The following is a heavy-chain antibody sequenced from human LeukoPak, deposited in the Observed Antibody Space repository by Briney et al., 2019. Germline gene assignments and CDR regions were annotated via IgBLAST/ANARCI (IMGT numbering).Heavy chain of an antibody. CDR3: AKGPIPCSSTSCPRSAFDI. Sequence: KGRFSISRDNSKNTLYLQMNSLRAEDTAIYYCAKGPIPCSSTSCPRSAFDIWGQGTMVTVSS. V-gene: IGHV3-23*01. D-gene: IGHD2-2*01. J-gene: IGHJ3*02.